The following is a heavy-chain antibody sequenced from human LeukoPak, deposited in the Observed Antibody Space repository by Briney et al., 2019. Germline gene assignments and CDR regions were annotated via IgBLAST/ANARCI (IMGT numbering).Heavy chain of an antibody. J-gene: IGHJ4*02. D-gene: IGHD6-19*01. CDR1: GFTFSSYA. CDR3: ATRGIAVAGYFDY. V-gene: IGHV3-30*04. Sequence: PGGSLRLSCAASGFTFSSYAMHWVRQAPGRGLEWVAVISYDGSNKYYADSVKGRFTISRDNSKNTLYLQMSSLRAEDTAVYYCATRGIAVAGYFDYWGQGTLVTVSS. CDR2: ISYDGSNK.